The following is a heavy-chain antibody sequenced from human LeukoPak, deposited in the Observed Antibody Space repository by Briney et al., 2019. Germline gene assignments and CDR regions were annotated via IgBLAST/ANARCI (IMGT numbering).Heavy chain of an antibody. D-gene: IGHD2-2*02. CDR2: IRYDGSNK. CDR1: GFTFSSYG. V-gene: IGHV3-30*02. Sequence: GGSLRLSCAASGFTFSSYGMHWVRQAPGKGLEWVAFIRYDGSNKYYADSVKGRFTISRDNSKNTLYLQMNSLRAEDTAVYYCANADCSSTSCSTTFGFDYWGQGTLATVSS. CDR3: ANADCSSTSCSTTFGFDY. J-gene: IGHJ4*02.